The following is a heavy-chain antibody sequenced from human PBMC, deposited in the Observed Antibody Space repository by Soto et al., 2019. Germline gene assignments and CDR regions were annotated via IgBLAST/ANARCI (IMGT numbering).Heavy chain of an antibody. V-gene: IGHV3-23*01. Sequence: GGSLRLSCVASGFTFSRYAMSWVRQAPGKGLEWVSAITGGGSSTYYADSVKGRFTISRDNSKNTLSLQMNGLRAEDTAVYYCAKGSAAARPYYFDYWGQGALVTVSS. CDR3: AKGSAAARPYYFDY. CDR1: GFTFSRYA. D-gene: IGHD6-13*01. J-gene: IGHJ4*02. CDR2: ITGGGSST.